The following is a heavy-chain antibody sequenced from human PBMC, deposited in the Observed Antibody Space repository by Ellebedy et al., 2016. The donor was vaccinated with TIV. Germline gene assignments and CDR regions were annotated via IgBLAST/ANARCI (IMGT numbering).Heavy chain of an antibody. CDR1: GGSISSSSYY. CDR3: ARGGGRAVAGNLFDP. J-gene: IGHJ5*02. D-gene: IGHD6-19*01. CDR2: IYYSGST. V-gene: IGHV4-39*01. Sequence: MPSETLSLTCTVSGGSISSSSYYWGWIRQPPGKGLEWIGSIYYSGSTYYNPSLKSRVTISVDTSKNQFSLKLSSVTAADTAVYYCARGGGRAVAGNLFDPWGQGTLVTVSS.